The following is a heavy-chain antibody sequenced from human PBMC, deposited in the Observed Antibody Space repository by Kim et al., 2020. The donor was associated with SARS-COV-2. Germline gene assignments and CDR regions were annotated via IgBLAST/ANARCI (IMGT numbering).Heavy chain of an antibody. V-gene: IGHV1-3*01. Sequence: ASVKVSCKASGYTFTSYAMHWVRQAPGQRLEWMGWINAGNGNTKYSQKFQGRVTITRDTSASTAYMELSSLRSEDTAVYYCARDWGSFGYYFDYWGQGTLVTVSS. CDR1: GYTFTSYA. CDR3: ARDWGSFGYYFDY. D-gene: IGHD3-16*01. CDR2: INAGNGNT. J-gene: IGHJ4*02.